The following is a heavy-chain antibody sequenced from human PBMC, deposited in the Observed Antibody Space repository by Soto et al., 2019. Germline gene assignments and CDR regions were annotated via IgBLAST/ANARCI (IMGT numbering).Heavy chain of an antibody. D-gene: IGHD3-16*01. J-gene: IGHJ4*02. V-gene: IGHV3-30*14. CDR1: GFSFTAYA. CDR3: VAGLAWGDH. CDR2: ISYDGRGK. Sequence: QVQLVESGGGVVQPGKSLRLSCAASGFSFTAYAMLWVRQAPGKGLVWVSIISYDGRGKYYADSVKGRFSISRDDFKNILYLQLSSLSHGATAVCYCVAGLAWGDHWGEGTLVAVSS.